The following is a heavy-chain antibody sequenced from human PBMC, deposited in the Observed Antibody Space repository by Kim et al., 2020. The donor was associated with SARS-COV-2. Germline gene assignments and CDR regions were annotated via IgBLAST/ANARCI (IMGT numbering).Heavy chain of an antibody. CDR1: GGSISTSDYF. J-gene: IGHJ5*02. CDR2: IDYSGST. CDR3: ARPSRRYTYGRFDP. V-gene: IGHV4-39*02. Sequence: SETLSLTCSVSGGSISTSDYFWGWIRQPPGKGLEYIGSIDYSGSTYYNPSLKSRVTISVDTSKNHFSLKLSSVTAADTAVYYCARPSRRYTYGRFDPWGQGTLVSFSS. D-gene: IGHD5-18*01.